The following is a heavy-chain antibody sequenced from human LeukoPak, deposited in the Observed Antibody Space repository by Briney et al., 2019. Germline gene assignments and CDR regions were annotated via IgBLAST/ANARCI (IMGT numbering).Heavy chain of an antibody. CDR2: INSDGSST. CDR1: GFSFSSYW. V-gene: IGHV3-74*01. J-gene: IGHJ4*02. CDR3: VRGKTYSFDY. Sequence: GGSLRVSCAASGFSFSSYWMHWVRQAPGKGLVWVSRINSDGSSTIYADSVKGRFTISRDNAKNTLYLQMNSLRAEDTAVYYCVRGKTYSFDYWGQGTLITVSS.